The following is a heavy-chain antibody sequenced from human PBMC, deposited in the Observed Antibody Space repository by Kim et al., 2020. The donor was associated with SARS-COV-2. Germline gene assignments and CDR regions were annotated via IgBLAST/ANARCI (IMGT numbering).Heavy chain of an antibody. J-gene: IGHJ3*02. V-gene: IGHV4-39*01. CDR1: GGSISSSSYY. Sequence: ETLSLTCTVSGGSISSSSYYWGWIRQPPGKGLEWIGSIYYSGSTYYNPSLKSRVTISVDTSKNQLSLKLSSVTAADTAVYYCAKTSSSGYYDDAFDIWGQGTMVTVSS. CDR3: AKTSSSGYYDDAFDI. CDR2: IYYSGST. D-gene: IGHD3-22*01.